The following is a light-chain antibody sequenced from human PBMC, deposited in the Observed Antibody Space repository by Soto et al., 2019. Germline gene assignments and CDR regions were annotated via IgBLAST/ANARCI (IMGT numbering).Light chain of an antibody. CDR2: EVS. V-gene: IGLV2-8*01. CDR3: SSYAGSNNLGV. J-gene: IGLJ1*01. CDR1: SSDVGGYNY. Sequence: QSVLTQPPSASGSPGQSVTISCTGTSSDVGGYNYVSWYQQHPGKAPKLMIYEVSKRPSGVPDRFSGSKSGNTASLTVSGLQAEDEAVYYCSSYAGSNNLGVFGTGTKLTVL.